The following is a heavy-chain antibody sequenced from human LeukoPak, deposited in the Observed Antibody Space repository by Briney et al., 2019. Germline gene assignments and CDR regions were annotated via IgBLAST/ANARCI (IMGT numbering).Heavy chain of an antibody. CDR2: IYYSGST. CDR3: ARRTPLNRSRGVMFLYGMDV. CDR1: GGSISSGGYY. Sequence: PSETLSLTCTVSGGSISSGGYYWSWIRRPPGKGLEWIGYIYYSGSTYYNPSLKSRVTISVDTSKNQFSLKLSSVTAADTAVYYCARRTPLNRSRGVMFLYGMDVWGQGTTVTVSS. D-gene: IGHD3-10*01. J-gene: IGHJ6*02. V-gene: IGHV4-30-4*08.